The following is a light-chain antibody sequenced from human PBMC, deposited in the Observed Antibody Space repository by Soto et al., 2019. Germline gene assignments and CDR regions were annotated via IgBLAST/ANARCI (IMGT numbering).Light chain of an antibody. CDR1: SSDVGSYNL. CDR2: EGS. V-gene: IGLV2-23*01. J-gene: IGLJ3*02. CDR3: CSYAGSSSNWV. Sequence: QSVLTQPASVSGSPGQSITISCTGTSSDVGSYNLVSWYQQHQGKAPKLMIYEGSKRPSGVSNRFSGSKSGNTASLTISGLQAEDEADYYCCSYAGSSSNWVFGGGTKLTVL.